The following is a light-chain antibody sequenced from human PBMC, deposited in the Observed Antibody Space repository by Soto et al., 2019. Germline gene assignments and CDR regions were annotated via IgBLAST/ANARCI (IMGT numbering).Light chain of an antibody. Sequence: QSALTQPASVSGSPGQSITISCTGTSSDVGGYNYVSWYQQHPGKVPKLMIYDVSNRPSGVSNRFSRSKSGNTASLTISGLQAEDEADYYCSSYTSSSTLYVFGTGTKLTVL. CDR2: DVS. V-gene: IGLV2-14*01. CDR1: SSDVGGYNY. J-gene: IGLJ1*01. CDR3: SSYTSSSTLYV.